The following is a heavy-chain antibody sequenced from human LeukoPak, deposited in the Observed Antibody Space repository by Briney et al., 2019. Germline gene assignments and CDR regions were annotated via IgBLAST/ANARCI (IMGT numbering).Heavy chain of an antibody. J-gene: IGHJ4*02. D-gene: IGHD2-2*01. CDR1: GFTFTDAW. V-gene: IGHV3-15*01. CDR3: TTLTVVADAHGDY. CDR2: IKSKADGGTT. Sequence: PGGSLRLSCAASGFTFTDAWMNWVRQTSGRGLEWVGRIKSKADGGTTDYAAPVNGRFTVSRDDSKATLYLQMNSLKTEDTAMYYCTTLTVVADAHGDYWGQGTLVTVSS.